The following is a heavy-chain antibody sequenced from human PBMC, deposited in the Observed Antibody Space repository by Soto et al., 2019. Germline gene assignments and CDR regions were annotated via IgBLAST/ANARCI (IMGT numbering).Heavy chain of an antibody. D-gene: IGHD2-2*01. V-gene: IGHV1-3*01. CDR3: AREAYYSSTSCFDY. J-gene: IGHJ4*02. Sequence: GASVKVSCKASGYTFTSYAMHWVRQAPGQRLEWMGWINAGNGNTEYSQKVQGRVTITRDTSASTAYMELSSLRSEDTAVYYCAREAYYSSTSCFDYWGQGTLVTVSS. CDR2: INAGNGNT. CDR1: GYTFTSYA.